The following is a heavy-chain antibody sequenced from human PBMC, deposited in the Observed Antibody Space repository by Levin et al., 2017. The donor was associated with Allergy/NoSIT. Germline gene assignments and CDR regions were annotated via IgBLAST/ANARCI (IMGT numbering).Heavy chain of an antibody. J-gene: IGHJ3*01. CDR1: GGSFSGFY. CDR3: ARGVAVDARRSDAFDV. V-gene: IGHV4-34*01. Sequence: SETLSLTCAVYGGSFSGFYWTWIRQPPGKGLEWIAEINHSGSTNYNPSLKNRVSVAVDTSKNQLSLKLNSVTAADTALYYCARGVAVDARRSDAFDVWGQGTMVSVSS. D-gene: IGHD2-15*01. CDR2: INHSGST.